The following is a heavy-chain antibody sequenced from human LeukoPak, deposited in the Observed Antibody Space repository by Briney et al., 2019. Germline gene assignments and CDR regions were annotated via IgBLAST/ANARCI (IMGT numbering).Heavy chain of an antibody. D-gene: IGHD1-26*01. Sequence: SVKVSCKASGAPFSNYAISWVRQAPGQGLEWIGGILPILDTPDYAQKFRGRVTITADESTSTAYMELSSLRSDDTAMYYCARSVITGSYPFDYWGQGPLVIVSS. CDR3: ARSVITGSYPFDY. CDR2: ILPILDTP. V-gene: IGHV1-69*13. J-gene: IGHJ4*02. CDR1: GAPFSNYA.